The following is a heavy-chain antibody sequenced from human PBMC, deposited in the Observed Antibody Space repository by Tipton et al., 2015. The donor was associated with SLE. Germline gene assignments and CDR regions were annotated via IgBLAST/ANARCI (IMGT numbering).Heavy chain of an antibody. CDR2: IFSSGST. D-gene: IGHD3-3*01. Sequence: GLVKPSETLSLTCTVSGGSISSYYWSWIRQPPRKGLEWIGHIFSSGSTNYNPSLQSRVTISLDRSTNQFSLRLSSVTAADTAVYYCARLSGTGVLTIRNYYNGMDVWGQGTTVTVSS. V-gene: IGHV4-59*01. J-gene: IGHJ6*02. CDR3: ARLSGTGVLTIRNYYNGMDV. CDR1: GGSISSYY.